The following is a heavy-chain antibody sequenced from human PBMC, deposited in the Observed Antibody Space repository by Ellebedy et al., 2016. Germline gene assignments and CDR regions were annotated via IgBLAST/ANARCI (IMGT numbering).Heavy chain of an antibody. CDR1: GFPFNSYT. CDR2: IGHTGDPI. J-gene: IGHJ5*02. V-gene: IGHV3-48*04. CDR3: ARGVGGTSLNWFDP. Sequence: GGSLRLXXTTSGFPFNSYTMSWVRQAPGKGLEWLSHIGHTGDPIYYADSVKGRFTISRDNPKNSLYLQMNSLRAEDTAVYYCARGVGGTSLNWFDPWGQGTLVIVSS. D-gene: IGHD3-16*01.